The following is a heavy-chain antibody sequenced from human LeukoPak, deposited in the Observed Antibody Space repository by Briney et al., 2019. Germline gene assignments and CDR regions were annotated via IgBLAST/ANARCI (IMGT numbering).Heavy chain of an antibody. CDR1: GFTVSSNL. Sequence: GGSLTLSCAASGFTVSSNLMTWVRQSPGRGLEWLSSSYSAGATYYADSVKGRFTISRDNSKNTLYLQMNSLRAEDTAVYYCARDSITMVRGAVSYWGQGTLVTVSS. J-gene: IGHJ4*02. CDR2: SYSAGAT. V-gene: IGHV3-53*05. CDR3: ARDSITMVRGAVSY. D-gene: IGHD3-10*01.